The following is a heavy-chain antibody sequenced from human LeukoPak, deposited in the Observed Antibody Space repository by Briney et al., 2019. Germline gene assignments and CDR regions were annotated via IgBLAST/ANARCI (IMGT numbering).Heavy chain of an antibody. V-gene: IGHV1-69*06. D-gene: IGHD3-22*01. CDR2: IIPIFGTA. Sequence: GASVTVSCKASGGTFNNYPITWVRQAPGQGLEWMGRIIPIFGTATYAQKFQGRVTITADKSTSTAYMELSSLRSEDTAVYYCARDRTAVQYYDSSGYYKAFDMWGQGTMVTVSS. J-gene: IGHJ3*02. CDR1: GGTFNNYP. CDR3: ARDRTAVQYYDSSGYYKAFDM.